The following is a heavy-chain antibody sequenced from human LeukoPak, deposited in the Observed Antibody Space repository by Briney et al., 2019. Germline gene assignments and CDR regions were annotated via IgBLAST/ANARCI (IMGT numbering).Heavy chain of an antibody. D-gene: IGHD2-2*01. CDR3: TRTRGCSSTSCYADY. CDR2: ISGSGDSA. V-gene: IGHV3-23*01. J-gene: IGHJ4*02. Sequence: GGSLRLSCAASGFTFSNYAMTWVRQAPGKGLEWVSGISGSGDSAYYADSVKGRFTISRDNSKNTLYLQMNSLRAEDTAVYSCTRTRGCSSTSCYADYWGQGTLVTVSS. CDR1: GFTFSNYA.